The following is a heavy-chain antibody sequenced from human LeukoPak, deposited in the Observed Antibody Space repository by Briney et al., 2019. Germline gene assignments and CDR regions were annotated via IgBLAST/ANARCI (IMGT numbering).Heavy chain of an antibody. V-gene: IGHV4-61*02. Sequence: SQTLSLTFTVSGGSTSSESFFWSWIRQPAGKGLEWIGRVYTSGSTNYNPSLNSRVIISVDTSKNQFSLKLSSVTAADTAVYYCARERRGHFAYWGQGTLVTVSS. CDR1: GGSTSSESFF. CDR3: ARERRGHFAY. J-gene: IGHJ4*02. CDR2: VYTSGST.